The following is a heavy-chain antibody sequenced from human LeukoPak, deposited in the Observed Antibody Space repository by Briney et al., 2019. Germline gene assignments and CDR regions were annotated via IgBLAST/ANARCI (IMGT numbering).Heavy chain of an antibody. D-gene: IGHD5-12*01. Sequence: GGSLRLSCAASGFTFDDYGMSWVRQAPGKGLEWVSGINWNGGSTGYADSVKGRFTISRDNAKNSLYLQMNSLRAEDTALYYCARDPAGGYSGYVFDYWGRGTLVTVSS. CDR2: INWNGGST. CDR3: ARDPAGGYSGYVFDY. CDR1: GFTFDDYG. J-gene: IGHJ4*02. V-gene: IGHV3-20*04.